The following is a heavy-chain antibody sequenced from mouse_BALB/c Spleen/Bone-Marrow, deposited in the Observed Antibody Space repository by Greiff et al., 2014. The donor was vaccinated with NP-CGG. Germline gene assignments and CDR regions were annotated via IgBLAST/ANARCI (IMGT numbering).Heavy chain of an antibody. CDR1: GYTFTSYV. J-gene: IGHJ2*01. D-gene: IGHD1-1*01. CDR2: INPFNDGI. Sequence: EVQVVESGPELVKPGASVKMSCMASGYTFTSYVMHWVKQKPGQGLEWIGYINPFNDGIECNEKFKVKATVTSDKSSSTAYMKLSSLTSEDSAVYDSARWTTVVGDYWGQGTTLTVSS. CDR3: ARWTTVVGDY. V-gene: IGHV1-14*01.